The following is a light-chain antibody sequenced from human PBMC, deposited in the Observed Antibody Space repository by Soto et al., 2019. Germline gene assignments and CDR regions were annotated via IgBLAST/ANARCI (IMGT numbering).Light chain of an antibody. CDR3: QHYLTWPLT. V-gene: IGKV3-15*01. CDR2: DAS. J-gene: IGKJ4*01. CDR1: QGVGST. Sequence: ELVLTQSPATLSVSPGERATLSCRASQGVGSTLAWYQQEPGRAPRLLIYDASTRATGIPARFSGAGSGTEFTLTISSLQSVDFAVYYCQHYLTWPLTFGGGTRVEI.